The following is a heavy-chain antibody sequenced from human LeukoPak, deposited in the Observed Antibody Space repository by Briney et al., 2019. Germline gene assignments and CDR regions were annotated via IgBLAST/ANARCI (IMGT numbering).Heavy chain of an antibody. D-gene: IGHD5-24*01. J-gene: IGHJ6*03. CDR3: ARDRRWLPHYYYYYMDV. V-gene: IGHV1-46*01. CDR1: GYTFTSYY. Sequence: GASVKVSCKASGYTFTSYYMHWVRQAPGQGLEWMGIINPSGGSTSYAQKFQGRVTMTRDMSTSTVYMELRSLRSDDTAVYYCARDRRWLPHYYYYYMDVWGKGTTVTVSS. CDR2: INPSGGST.